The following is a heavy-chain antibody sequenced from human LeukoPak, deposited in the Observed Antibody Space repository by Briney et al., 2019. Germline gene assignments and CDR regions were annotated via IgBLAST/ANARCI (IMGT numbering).Heavy chain of an antibody. CDR3: RGYYGSGSYYPLDY. V-gene: IGHV3-11*01. CDR1: GFTFSDYY. J-gene: IGHJ4*02. D-gene: IGHD3-10*01. Sequence: PGGSLRLSCAASGFTFSDYYMSWIRQAPGKELEWVSYISSSGSTIYYADSVKGRFTISRDNAKNSLYLQMNSLRAEDTAVYYCRGYYGSGSYYPLDYWGQGTLVTVSS. CDR2: ISSSGSTI.